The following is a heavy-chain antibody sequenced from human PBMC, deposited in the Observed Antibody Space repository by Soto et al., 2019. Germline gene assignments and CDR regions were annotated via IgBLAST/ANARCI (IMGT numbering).Heavy chain of an antibody. D-gene: IGHD1-26*01. V-gene: IGHV1-69*13. CDR2: IIPIFGTA. Sequence: SVKVSCKASGGTFSSYAISWVRQAPGQGLEWMGGIIPIFGTANYAQKFQGRVTITADESTSTAYMELSSLRSEDTAVYYCARAARPDSGSTKDLDCWGQGTLVTVSS. CDR3: ARAARPDSGSTKDLDC. CDR1: GGTFSSYA. J-gene: IGHJ4*02.